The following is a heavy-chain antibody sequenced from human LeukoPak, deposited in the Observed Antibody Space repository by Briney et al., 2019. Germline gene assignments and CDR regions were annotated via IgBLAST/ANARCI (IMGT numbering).Heavy chain of an antibody. CDR2: ICGSGGST. J-gene: IGHJ4*02. Sequence: PGGSLRLSCAASGITFSSYAMSWVRQAPGKGLEWVSAICGSGGSTYYADSVKGRFTISRDNSKNTLYLQMNSLRAEDTAVYYCAKTPIFGVVIHYFDYWGQGTLVTVSS. V-gene: IGHV3-23*01. D-gene: IGHD3-3*01. CDR1: GITFSSYA. CDR3: AKTPIFGVVIHYFDY.